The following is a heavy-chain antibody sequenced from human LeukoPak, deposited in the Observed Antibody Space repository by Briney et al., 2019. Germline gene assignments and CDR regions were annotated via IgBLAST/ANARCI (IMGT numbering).Heavy chain of an antibody. D-gene: IGHD3-16*01. J-gene: IGHJ2*01. CDR3: TTGLWPRGFDL. V-gene: IGHV3-73*01. CDR1: GFTFSDSA. CDR2: IRNKANSYAT. Sequence: PGGSLRLSCAASGFTFSDSAMHWVRQASGKGLEWVGRIRNKANSYATAYAASVKGRFTISRDDSKDTAYLQLNSLKTEDTAVYYRTTGLWPRGFDLWGRGTLVTVSS.